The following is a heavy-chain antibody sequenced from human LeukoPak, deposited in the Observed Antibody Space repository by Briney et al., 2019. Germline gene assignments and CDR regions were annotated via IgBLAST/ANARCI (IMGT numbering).Heavy chain of an antibody. CDR3: ALRRRSYQGDY. V-gene: IGHV3-23*01. D-gene: IGHD1-26*01. CDR2: ISGSGGST. J-gene: IGHJ4*02. Sequence: GGSLRLSCAASGLTFSSYAMSWVRQAPGKGLEWVSAISGSGGSTYYADSVKGRFTISRDNSKNTLYLQMNSLRAEDTAVYYCALRRRSYQGDYWGQGTLVTVSS. CDR1: GLTFSSYA.